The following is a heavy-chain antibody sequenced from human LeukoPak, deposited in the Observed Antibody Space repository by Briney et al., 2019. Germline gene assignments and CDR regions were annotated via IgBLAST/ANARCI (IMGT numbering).Heavy chain of an antibody. D-gene: IGHD3-3*01. J-gene: IGHJ4*02. CDR3: VRHDGRGGNTMGALDS. V-gene: IGHV4-34*01. CDR2: LYSGRTT. Sequence: PSETLSLTCAVYGGSFSGYYWSWIRQSPGKGLEWIGSLYSGRTTYYNPTLNSRVTISLVTSKNQFSLQLNSVTAADTAIYYCVRHDGRGGNTMGALDSWGQGSLVTVSS. CDR1: GGSFSGYY.